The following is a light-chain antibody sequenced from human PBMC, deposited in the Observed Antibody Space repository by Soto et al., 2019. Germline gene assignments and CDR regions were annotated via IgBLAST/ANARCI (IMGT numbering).Light chain of an antibody. CDR3: QQYNNWPPDT. V-gene: IGKV3-15*01. CDR2: GAS. CDR1: QSVNNN. Sequence: EIILTQSPASLSVSPGERATLSCRASQSVNNNLAWYQQKRGQAPRLLLYGASTRATGITGRFRGSGSGTEFTLTITSLQSEDFAVYFCQQYNNWPPDTFGQGTKLEIK. J-gene: IGKJ2*01.